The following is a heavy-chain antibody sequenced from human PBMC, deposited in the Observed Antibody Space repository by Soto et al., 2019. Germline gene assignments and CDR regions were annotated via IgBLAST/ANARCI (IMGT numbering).Heavy chain of an antibody. CDR1: GYTFTSYD. Sequence: GASVKVSCKASGYTFTSYDVNWVRQATGQGLEWMGWMNPNSGNTGYAQKFQGRVTMTRNTSISTAYMELSSLGSEDTAVYYCARSGTDSNYAYYYYYYYMEVWGKGTTVTVSS. V-gene: IGHV1-8*01. D-gene: IGHD4-4*01. CDR3: ARSGTDSNYAYYYYYYYMEV. CDR2: MNPNSGNT. J-gene: IGHJ6*03.